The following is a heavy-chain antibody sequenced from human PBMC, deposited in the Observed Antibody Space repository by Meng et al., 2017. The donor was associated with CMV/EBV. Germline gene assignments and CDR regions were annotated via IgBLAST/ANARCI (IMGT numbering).Heavy chain of an antibody. Sequence: ASVKVSCKASGYTFTGYYMHWVRQAPGQGLEWMGWINPNSGGTNYAQKFQGRVTMTRDTSISTAYMELSRLRSDDTAVYYCARDRLGYCSSTSCHYGADWGQGTLVTVSS. J-gene: IGHJ4*02. CDR2: INPNSGGT. CDR1: GYTFTGYY. D-gene: IGHD2-2*01. CDR3: ARDRLGYCSSTSCHYGAD. V-gene: IGHV1-2*02.